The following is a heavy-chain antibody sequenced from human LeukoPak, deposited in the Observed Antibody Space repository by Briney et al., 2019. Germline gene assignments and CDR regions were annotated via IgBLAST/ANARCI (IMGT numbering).Heavy chain of an antibody. D-gene: IGHD1-26*01. V-gene: IGHV3-21*04. CDR3: AKTTGGSYKGCFDS. J-gene: IGHJ4*02. CDR1: GFTFSRYN. Sequence: MSGGSLRLSCAASGFTFSRYNMNWVRQAPGKGLEWVSSISSSSSYIYYADSVKGRFTISRDNSKNTLYLQMNSLRAEDTAVYYCAKTTGGSYKGCFDSWGQGTLVTVSS. CDR2: ISSSSSYI.